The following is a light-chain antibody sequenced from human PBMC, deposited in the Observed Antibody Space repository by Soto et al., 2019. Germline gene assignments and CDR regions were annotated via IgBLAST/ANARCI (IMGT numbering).Light chain of an antibody. Sequence: DIQMTQSPSTLSASVGDRVSITCRASQSFSNWLAWYQQKPGKAPKLLIYDVSSLDNGVPSRFNGSVSGTEFTLTISSLQPDDSGIYYCQQYISYSYTFGQGTKLDIK. J-gene: IGKJ2*01. V-gene: IGKV1-5*01. CDR3: QQYISYSYT. CDR2: DVS. CDR1: QSFSNW.